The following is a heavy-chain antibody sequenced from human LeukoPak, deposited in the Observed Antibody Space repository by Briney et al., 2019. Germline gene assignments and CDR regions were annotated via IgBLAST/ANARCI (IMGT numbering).Heavy chain of an antibody. CDR3: ARVIVAQPFDY. Sequence: ASVKVSCKASGYTFASYGISWVRLAPGQGLERMGWISAYNGNTNYAQKLQGRVTMTTDTSTSTAYMELRSLRSDDTAVYYCARVIVAQPFDYWGQGTLVTVSS. D-gene: IGHD5-12*01. CDR2: ISAYNGNT. V-gene: IGHV1-18*01. J-gene: IGHJ4*02. CDR1: GYTFASYG.